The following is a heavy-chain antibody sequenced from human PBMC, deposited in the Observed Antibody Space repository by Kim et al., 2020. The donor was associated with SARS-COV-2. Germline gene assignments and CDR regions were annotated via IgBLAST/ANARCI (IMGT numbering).Heavy chain of an antibody. D-gene: IGHD3-3*01. CDR2: INTNTGNP. Sequence: ASVKVSCKASGYTFTSYAMNWVRQAPGQGLEWMGWINTNTGNPTYAQGFTGRFVFSLDTSVSTAYLQISSLKAEDTAVYYCARERGSITIFGVWLQNGYFDRWGRGTLVTVSS. V-gene: IGHV7-4-1*02. CDR1: GYTFTSYA. CDR3: ARERGSITIFGVWLQNGYFDR. J-gene: IGHJ2*01.